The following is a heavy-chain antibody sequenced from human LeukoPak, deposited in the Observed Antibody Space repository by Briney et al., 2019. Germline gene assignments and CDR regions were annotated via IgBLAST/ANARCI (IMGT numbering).Heavy chain of an antibody. V-gene: IGHV4-34*01. J-gene: IGHJ4*02. CDR1: GGSFSGYY. Sequence: PSETLSLTCAVYGGSFSGYYWSWIRQPPGKELERIGEINHSGSTNYNPSLKSRVTISVDTSKNQFSLKLSSVTAADTAVYYCARGIVVVPAAISLSRPGARFDYWGQGTLVTVSS. CDR2: INHSGST. D-gene: IGHD2-2*02. CDR3: ARGIVVVPAAISLSRPGARFDY.